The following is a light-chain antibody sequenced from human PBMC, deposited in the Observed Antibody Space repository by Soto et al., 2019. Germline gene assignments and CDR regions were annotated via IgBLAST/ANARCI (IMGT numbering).Light chain of an antibody. CDR1: QGINNN. J-gene: IGKJ3*01. V-gene: IGKV1-16*01. CDR3: QQYYSFPFT. Sequence: DIQMTQSPSSLSASVGDRVTITCRASQGINNNLAWSQQKPGKAPKSLMNAASTLQSGVPSRLSGSGSGTDFTLTISSLQPEDFATYYCQQYYSFPFTFGPGTKVDI. CDR2: AAS.